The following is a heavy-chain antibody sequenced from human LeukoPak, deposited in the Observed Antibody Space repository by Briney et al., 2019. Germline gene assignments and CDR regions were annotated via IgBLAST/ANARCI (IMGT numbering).Heavy chain of an antibody. V-gene: IGHV4-59*01. Sequence: SETLSLTCTVSGGSISSYYWSWIRQPPGKGLEWLGYIDYSGSTNYNPSRKSRVTISVDTSKNQFALKMSSVTAADTAVYYGARSELTMVRGVPTPNINWFDPWGQGTLVTVSS. D-gene: IGHD3-10*01. J-gene: IGHJ5*02. CDR1: GGSISSYY. CDR3: ARSELTMVRGVPTPNINWFDP. CDR2: IDYSGST.